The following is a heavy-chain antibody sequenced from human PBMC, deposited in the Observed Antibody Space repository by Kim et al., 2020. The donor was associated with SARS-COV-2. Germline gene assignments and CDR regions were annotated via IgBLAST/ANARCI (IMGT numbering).Heavy chain of an antibody. V-gene: IGHV4-34*01. CDR2: INHSGST. Sequence: SETLSLTCAVYGGSFSGYYWSWIRQPPGKGLEWIGEINHSGSTNYNPSLKSRVTISVDTSKNQFSLKLSSVTAADTAVYYCARGACTGGVCYRYYFDYWG. J-gene: IGHJ4*01. CDR1: GGSFSGYY. D-gene: IGHD2-8*02. CDR3: ARGACTGGVCYRYYFDY.